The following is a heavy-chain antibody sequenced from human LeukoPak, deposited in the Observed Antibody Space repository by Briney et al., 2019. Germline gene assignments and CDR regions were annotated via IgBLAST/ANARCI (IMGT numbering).Heavy chain of an antibody. CDR3: ASEGLRVPATYYYYMDV. D-gene: IGHD2-2*01. Sequence: ASVKVSCKASGYTFTGYYMHWVRQAPGQGLEWMGWINPNSGGTNYAQKFQGRVTMTRDTSISTAYMELSSLRSEDTAVYYCASEGLRVPATYYYYMDVWGKGTTVTISS. CDR2: INPNSGGT. V-gene: IGHV1-2*02. CDR1: GYTFTGYY. J-gene: IGHJ6*03.